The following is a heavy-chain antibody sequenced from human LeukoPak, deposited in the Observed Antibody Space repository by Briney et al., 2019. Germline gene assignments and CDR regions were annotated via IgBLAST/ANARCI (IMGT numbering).Heavy chain of an antibody. CDR2: INPNSGGT. CDR1: GYTFTSYY. CDR3: ARGADSSGWYYFDY. V-gene: IGHV1-2*02. D-gene: IGHD3-22*01. J-gene: IGHJ4*02. Sequence: ASVNVSCKASGYTFTSYYMHWVRQAPGQGLEWMGWINPNSGGTNYAQTFQGRVTMTRDTSISTAYMELSRLRSDDTAVYYCARGADSSGWYYFDYWGQGTLVTVSS.